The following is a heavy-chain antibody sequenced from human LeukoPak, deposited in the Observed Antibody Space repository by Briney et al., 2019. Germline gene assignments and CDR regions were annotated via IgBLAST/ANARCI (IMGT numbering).Heavy chain of an antibody. J-gene: IGHJ3*02. CDR3: ASEVDTAMAHAFDI. CDR2: IKQDGSEK. Sequence: PGGSLRLSCAASGFTFSSYWMSWVRQAPGKGLEWVANIKQDGSEKYYVDSVKGRFTISRDNAKNSLYLQMNSLRAEDTAVYYCASEVDTAMAHAFDIWGQGTMVTVSS. V-gene: IGHV3-7*01. D-gene: IGHD5-18*01. CDR1: GFTFSSYW.